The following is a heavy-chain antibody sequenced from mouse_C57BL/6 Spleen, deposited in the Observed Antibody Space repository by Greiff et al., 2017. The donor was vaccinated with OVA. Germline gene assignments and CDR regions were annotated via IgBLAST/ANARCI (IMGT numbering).Heavy chain of an antibody. J-gene: IGHJ3*01. CDR2: IWSGGST. CDR1: GFSLTSYG. V-gene: IGHV2-2*01. Sequence: VKLVESGPGLVQPSQSLSITCTVSGFSLTSYGVHWVRQSPGKGLEWLGVIWSGGSTDYNAAFISRLSISKDNSKSQVFFKMNSLQADDTAIYYCATLHYYGSSWGFAYWGQGTLVTVSA. D-gene: IGHD1-1*01. CDR3: ATLHYYGSSWGFAY.